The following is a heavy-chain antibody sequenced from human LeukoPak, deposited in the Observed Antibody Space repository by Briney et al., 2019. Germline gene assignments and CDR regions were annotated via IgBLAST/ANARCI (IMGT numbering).Heavy chain of an antibody. Sequence: GGSLRLSCAASGFTFSSYGMHWVRQAPGKGLEWVAVIWYDGSNKYYADSVKGRFTMSRDNVKNTLYLQMNSLRVEDTAVYYCARDPRNVGLAPWGQGTLVTVSS. CDR3: ARDPRNVGLAP. CDR2: IWYDGSNK. D-gene: IGHD2-15*01. V-gene: IGHV3-33*01. CDR1: GFTFSSYG. J-gene: IGHJ5*02.